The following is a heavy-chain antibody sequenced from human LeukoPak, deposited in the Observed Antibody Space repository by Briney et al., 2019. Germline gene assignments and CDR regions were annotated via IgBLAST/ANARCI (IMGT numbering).Heavy chain of an antibody. CDR2: IYYSGST. CDR1: GGSISSGGYY. D-gene: IGHD2-15*01. J-gene: IGHJ6*03. V-gene: IGHV4-31*03. Sequence: TLSLTCTVSGGSISSGGYYWSWIRQHPGKGLEGIGYIYYSGSTYYNPSLKSRVTISVDTSKNQFSLKLSSVTAADTAVYYCARGNCSGGSCYGYYYYMDVWGKGTTVTVSS. CDR3: ARGNCSGGSCYGYYYYMDV.